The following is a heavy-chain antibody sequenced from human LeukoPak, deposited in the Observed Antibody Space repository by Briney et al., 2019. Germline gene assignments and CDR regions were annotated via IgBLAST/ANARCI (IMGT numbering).Heavy chain of an antibody. D-gene: IGHD2-2*01. CDR1: GYTFTSYG. CDR3: ASHRIVVVPAAMPAYYYGMDV. J-gene: IGHJ6*02. Sequence: ASVKVSCKASGYTFTSYGISWVRPAPGQGLEWMGWISAYSGNTNYAQKLQGRVTMTTDTSTSTAYMELRSLRSDDTAVYYCASHRIVVVPAAMPAYYYGMDVWGQGTTVTVSS. V-gene: IGHV1-18*01. CDR2: ISAYSGNT.